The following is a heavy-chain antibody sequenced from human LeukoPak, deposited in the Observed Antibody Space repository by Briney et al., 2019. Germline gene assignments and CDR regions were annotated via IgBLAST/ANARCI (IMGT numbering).Heavy chain of an antibody. D-gene: IGHD2-21*02. CDR3: ARGVVTAVTYYYYYYMDV. CDR2: IYTSGST. V-gene: IGHV4-61*02. CDR1: GGSISSGSYY. J-gene: IGHJ6*03. Sequence: SETLSLTCTVSGGSISSGSYYWSWIRQPAGKGLEWIGRIYTSGSTNYNPSLKSRVTISVDTSKNQFSLKLNSVTAADTAVYYCARGVVTAVTYYYYYYMDVWGKGTTVTISS.